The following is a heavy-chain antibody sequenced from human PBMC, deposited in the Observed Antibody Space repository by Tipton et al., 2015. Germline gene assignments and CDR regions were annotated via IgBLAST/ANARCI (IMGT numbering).Heavy chain of an antibody. V-gene: IGHV4-59*02. D-gene: IGHD6-19*01. CDR3: ARFSAVAGTYGNNYYGMDV. Sequence: GLVKPSETLSLTCSVSGGSVSSYYWTWIRQTPGKGLEWIGYGFSRGSSETNPSLRGRVTIFVDTSKNLFSLNLSSVTAADTAVYYCARFSAVAGTYGNNYYGMDVWGHGATVTVSS. J-gene: IGHJ6*02. CDR2: GFSRGSS. CDR1: GGSVSSYY.